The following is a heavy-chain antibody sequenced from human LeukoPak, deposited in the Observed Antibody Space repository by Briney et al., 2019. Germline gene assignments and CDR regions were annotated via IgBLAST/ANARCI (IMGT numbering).Heavy chain of an antibody. D-gene: IGHD3-10*01. J-gene: IGHJ4*02. Sequence: SETLSLTCTVSGGSISSYYWSWLRQPPGKGLEWIGYIYYSGSTNYNPSLTSRVTISVDTSKNQFSLKLSSVTAADTAVYYCARHASGGLWFGESKFDYWGQGTLVTVSS. V-gene: IGHV4-59*08. CDR1: GGSISSYY. CDR2: IYYSGST. CDR3: ARHASGGLWFGESKFDY.